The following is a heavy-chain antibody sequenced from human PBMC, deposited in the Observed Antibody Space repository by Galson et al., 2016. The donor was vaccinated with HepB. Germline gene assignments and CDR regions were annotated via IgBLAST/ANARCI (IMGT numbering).Heavy chain of an antibody. CDR1: GFTFSNYP. J-gene: IGHJ3*02. CDR2: ISYDGGNK. V-gene: IGHV3-30-3*01. CDR3: ARDVADYDDYWWGGVFDI. Sequence: SLRLSCAASGFTFSNYPMHWVRQAPGKGLEWITVISYDGGNKYYADSVKGRFTISRDNYRNTLYLQMNSLRPEDTALYLCARDVADYDDYWWGGVFDIWGQGTVVTVSA. D-gene: IGHD4-17*01.